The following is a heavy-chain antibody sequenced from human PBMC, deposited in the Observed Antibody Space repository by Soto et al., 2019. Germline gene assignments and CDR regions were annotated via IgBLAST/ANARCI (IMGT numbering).Heavy chain of an antibody. D-gene: IGHD5-12*01. CDR2: IIPIFNSA. V-gene: IGHV1-69*13. CDR3: AREVTVASYSFDF. CDR1: GGTFNNYA. Sequence: SVKVSCKASGGTFNNYALSCVRQAPGQGLEWMGGIIPIFNSANYAQKFQGRVTITADDSTSTAYMELRSLRPDDTAVYYCAREVTVASYSFDFWGQGTLVTVSS. J-gene: IGHJ4*02.